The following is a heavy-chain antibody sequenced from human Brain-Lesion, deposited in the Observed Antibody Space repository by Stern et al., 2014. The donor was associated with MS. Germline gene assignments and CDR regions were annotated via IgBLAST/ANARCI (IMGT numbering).Heavy chain of an antibody. CDR1: GGSFSGYY. V-gene: IGHV4-34*01. CDR2: INHSERI. CDR3: ARDVGGAFDY. J-gene: IGHJ4*02. Sequence: QVQLQQWGAGLLKPSETLSLTCGVYGGSFSGYYWTWIRQPPGKGLVWIGEINHSERINYNPSPESRVTMSVDTSKRQLSLRLSSATAADTAVYYCARDVGGAFDYWGQGTLVTVSS. D-gene: IGHD2-21*01.